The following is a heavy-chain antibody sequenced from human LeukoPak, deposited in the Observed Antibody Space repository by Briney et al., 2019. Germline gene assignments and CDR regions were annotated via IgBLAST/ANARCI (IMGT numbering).Heavy chain of an antibody. CDR3: ARALGFRGGSYQGSGY. V-gene: IGHV1-8*01. CDR2: MNPNSGNT. CDR1: GYTFTSYD. Sequence: ASVKVSCKASGYTFTSYDINWVRQATGQGLEWMGWMNPNSGNTGYAQRFQGRVTMTRDTSISTAYMELSRLRSDDTAVYYCARALGFRGGSYQGSGYWGQGTLVTVSS. D-gene: IGHD1-26*01. J-gene: IGHJ4*02.